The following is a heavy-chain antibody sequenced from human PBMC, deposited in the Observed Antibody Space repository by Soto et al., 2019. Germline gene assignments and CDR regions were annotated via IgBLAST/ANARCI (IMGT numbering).Heavy chain of an antibody. CDR1: GYTFTSYG. D-gene: IGHD5-12*01. J-gene: IGHJ6*02. Sequence: QVQLVQSGAEVKKPGASVKVSCKASGYTFTSYGISWVRQAPGQGLEWMGWISAYNGNTNYAQKLQGRVTMTTDTTTSTVYMELRSLRSDDTAVYYCARDSVPRYSGYRVVDYYYGMDSWGQGTTVKVS. CDR2: ISAYNGNT. CDR3: ARDSVPRYSGYRVVDYYYGMDS. V-gene: IGHV1-18*04.